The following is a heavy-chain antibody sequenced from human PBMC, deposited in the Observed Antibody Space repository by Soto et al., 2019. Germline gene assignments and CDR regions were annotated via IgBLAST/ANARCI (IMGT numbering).Heavy chain of an antibody. CDR1: GGSISSGGYS. CDR3: ARISSGYDY. D-gene: IGHD3-22*01. J-gene: IGHJ4*02. CDR2: IYHSGST. V-gene: IGHV4-30-2*01. Sequence: SEILSLTCAVSGGSISSGGYSWSWIRQPPGKGLEWIGYIYHSGSTYYNPSLKSRVTISVDRSKNQFSLKLSSVTAADTAVYYRARISSGYDYWGQGTLVNVSS.